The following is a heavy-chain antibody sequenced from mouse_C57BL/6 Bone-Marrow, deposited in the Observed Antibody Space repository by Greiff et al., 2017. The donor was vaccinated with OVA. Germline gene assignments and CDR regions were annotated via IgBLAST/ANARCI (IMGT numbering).Heavy chain of an antibody. V-gene: IGHV1-64*01. CDR3: ARKVGYYGSSLDY. J-gene: IGHJ2*01. CDR1: GYTFTSYW. D-gene: IGHD1-1*01. Sequence: QVQLQQPGAELVKPGASVKLSCKASGYTFTSYWMHWVKQRPGQGLEWIGMIHPNSGSTNYNEKFKSKATLTVDKSSSTAYMQLSSLTSEDSAVYYCARKVGYYGSSLDYWGQGTTLTVSS. CDR2: IHPNSGST.